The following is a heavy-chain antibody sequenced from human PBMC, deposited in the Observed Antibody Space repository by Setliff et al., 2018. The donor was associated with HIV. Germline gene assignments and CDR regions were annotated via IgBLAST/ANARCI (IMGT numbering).Heavy chain of an antibody. D-gene: IGHD2-2*01. Sequence: SETLSLTCTVSGGSIINYYWSWIRQPPGQGLEWIAYVYHNGYTSYNPSLKSRVTLSVDTSKNQFSLNLRSATAADTAVYYCARIPPYASGRGGFDFWGQGTLVTVSS. CDR3: ARIPPYASGRGGFDF. V-gene: IGHV4-59*01. CDR2: VYHNGYT. CDR1: GGSIINYY. J-gene: IGHJ4*02.